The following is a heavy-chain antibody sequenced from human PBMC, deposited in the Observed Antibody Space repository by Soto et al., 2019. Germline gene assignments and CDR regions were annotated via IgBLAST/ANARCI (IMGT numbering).Heavy chain of an antibody. V-gene: IGHV1-18*01. CDR3: ARTGMDYYDSSGYPDY. Sequence: QVQLVQSGAEVKKPGASVQVSCKASGYTFTSYGISWVRQAHGQGLEWMGWISAYNGNTNYAQKLQGRVTMTTDTSTSTAYMELRSLRSDDTAVYYWARTGMDYYDSSGYPDYWGQGTLVTVSS. D-gene: IGHD3-22*01. CDR2: ISAYNGNT. CDR1: GYTFTSYG. J-gene: IGHJ4*02.